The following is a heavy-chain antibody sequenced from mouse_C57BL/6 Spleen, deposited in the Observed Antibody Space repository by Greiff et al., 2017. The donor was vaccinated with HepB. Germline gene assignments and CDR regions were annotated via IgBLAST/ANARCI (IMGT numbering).Heavy chain of an antibody. Sequence: VQLQQSGPELVKPGASVKISCKASGYSFTSYYIHWVKQRPGQGLEWIGWIYPGSGNTKYNEKFKGKATLTADTSSSTAYMQLSSLTSEDSAVYYCARFYYGYEGYAMDYWGQGTSVTVSS. CDR3: ARFYYGYEGYAMDY. J-gene: IGHJ4*01. CDR2: IYPGSGNT. V-gene: IGHV1-66*01. D-gene: IGHD2-2*01. CDR1: GYSFTSYY.